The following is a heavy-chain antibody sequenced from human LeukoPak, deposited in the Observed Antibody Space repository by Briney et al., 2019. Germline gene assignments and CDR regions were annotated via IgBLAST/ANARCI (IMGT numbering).Heavy chain of an antibody. Sequence: PGGSLRLSCAASGFTFSSYWMHWVRQAPGKGLVWVSRINSDGSSTSYADSVKGRFTISRDNAKNTLYLRMNSLRAEDTAVYYCAADRYFGYYYYYMDVWGKGTTVTVSS. J-gene: IGHJ6*03. CDR3: AADRYFGYYYYYMDV. CDR2: INSDGSST. CDR1: GFTFSSYW. V-gene: IGHV3-74*01. D-gene: IGHD2-21*02.